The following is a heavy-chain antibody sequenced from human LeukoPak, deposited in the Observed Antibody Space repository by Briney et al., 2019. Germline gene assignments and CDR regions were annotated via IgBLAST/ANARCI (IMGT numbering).Heavy chain of an antibody. D-gene: IGHD3-22*01. J-gene: IGHJ4*02. CDR2: IYYSGST. CDR3: ASYGKYYYDSTHFDY. Sequence: SETLSLTCTVSGGSITESYWSWIRQPPGKGLEWIGSIYYSGSTYYNPSLKSRVTISVETSKNQFSLKLSSVTAADTAVYYCASYGKYYYDSTHFDYWGQGTLVTVSS. V-gene: IGHV4-39*07. CDR1: GGSITESY.